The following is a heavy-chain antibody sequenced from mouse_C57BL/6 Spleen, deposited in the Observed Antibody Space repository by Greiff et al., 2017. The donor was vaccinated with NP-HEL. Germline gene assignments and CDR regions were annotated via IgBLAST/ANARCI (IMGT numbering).Heavy chain of an antibody. V-gene: IGHV1-9*01. CDR2: ILPGSGCT. CDR1: GYTFTGYW. Sequence: QVQLQQSGAELMKPGASVKLSCKATGYTFTGYWIEWVKQRPGHGLEWIGEILPGSGCTNYNEKFKGKATFTADTSSNTAYMQLSSLTTEDSAIDYCARGQSKKVSWFAYWGQGTLVTVSA. CDR3: ARGQSKKVSWFAY. D-gene: IGHD1-3*01. J-gene: IGHJ3*01.